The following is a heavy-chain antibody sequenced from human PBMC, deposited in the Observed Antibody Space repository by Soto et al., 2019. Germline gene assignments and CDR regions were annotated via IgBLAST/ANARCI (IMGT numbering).Heavy chain of an antibody. J-gene: IGHJ4*02. CDR1: GYTFSDYY. D-gene: IGHD3-10*01. CDR2: ISGSGGSI. CDR3: ARAPYGGNSAWGIDY. V-gene: IGHV3-11*01. Sequence: VGSLRLSCAASGYTFSDYYMSWIRQAPGKGLECVSYISGSGGSIYYADSVKGRLTISRDNAKNSLYLQMNSLRAEDTAVYYCARAPYGGNSAWGIDYWGQGTLVTVSS.